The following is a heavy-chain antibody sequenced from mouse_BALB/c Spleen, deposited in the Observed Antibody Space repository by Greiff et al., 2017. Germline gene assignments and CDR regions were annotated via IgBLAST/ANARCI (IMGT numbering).Heavy chain of an antibody. CDR2: INPSNGGT. D-gene: IGHD2-1*01. V-gene: IGHV1S81*02. CDR3: TRFGNYAWFAY. Sequence: VQLQQSGAGLVAPGASVKLSCKASGYSFTSYYMHWVKQRPGQGLEWIGEINPSNGGTNFNEKFKSKATLTVDKSSSTAYMQLSSLTSEDSAVYSCTRFGNYAWFAYWGQGTLVTVSA. CDR1: GYSFTSYY. J-gene: IGHJ3*01.